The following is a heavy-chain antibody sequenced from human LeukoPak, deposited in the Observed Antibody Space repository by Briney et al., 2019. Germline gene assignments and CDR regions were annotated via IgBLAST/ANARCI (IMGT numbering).Heavy chain of an antibody. CDR3: ADPQNN. CDR2: IYYSGST. J-gene: IGHJ4*02. Sequence: SETLPLTCTVSGGSISSYYWSWIRQPPGKGLEWIGSIYYSGSTYYNPSLKSRVTISVDTSKNQFSLKLSSVTAADTAVYYCADPQNNWGQGTLVTVSS. CDR1: GGSISSYY. V-gene: IGHV4-59*05.